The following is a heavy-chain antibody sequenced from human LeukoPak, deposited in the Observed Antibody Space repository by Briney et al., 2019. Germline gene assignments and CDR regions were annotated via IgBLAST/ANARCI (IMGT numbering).Heavy chain of an antibody. CDR2: IWYDGSNK. CDR3: AREGPRGNSQFDY. Sequence: PGGSLRLSCAASGFTFSSYGMHWVRLAPGKGLEWVALIWYDGSNKYYTDSVKGRLTISRDNSKNTLYLQMNSLRAEDTAVYYCAREGPRGNSQFDYWGQGTLVTVSS. CDR1: GFTFSSYG. J-gene: IGHJ4*02. D-gene: IGHD2/OR15-2a*01. V-gene: IGHV3-33*01.